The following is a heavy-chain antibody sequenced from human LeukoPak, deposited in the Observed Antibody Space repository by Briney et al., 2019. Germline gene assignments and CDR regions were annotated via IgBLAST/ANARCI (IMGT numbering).Heavy chain of an antibody. CDR2: ISAYNGNT. J-gene: IGHJ3*02. CDR3: ARDLEWEQHNAFDI. CDR1: GYTFSSYG. D-gene: IGHD1-26*01. V-gene: IGHV1-18*01. Sequence: ASVKVSCKASGYTFSSYGISWVRQAPGQGLEWMGWISAYNGNTNYAQKLQGRVTMTTDTSTSTAYMELRSLRSDDTAVYYCARDLEWEQHNAFDIRGQGTMVTVSS.